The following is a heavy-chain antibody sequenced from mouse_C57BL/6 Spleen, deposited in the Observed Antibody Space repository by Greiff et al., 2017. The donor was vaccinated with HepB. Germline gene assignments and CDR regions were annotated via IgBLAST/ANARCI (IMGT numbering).Heavy chain of an antibody. D-gene: IGHD1-1*01. Sequence: VQLQQSGAELARPGASVKMSCKASGYTFTSYTMHWVKQRPGQGLEWIGYINPSSGYTKYNQKFKDKATLTADKSSSTAYMQLSSLTSEDSAVYYCAMSGSSLFDYWGQGTTLTVSS. J-gene: IGHJ2*01. CDR3: AMSGSSLFDY. CDR1: GYTFTSYT. V-gene: IGHV1-4*01. CDR2: INPSSGYT.